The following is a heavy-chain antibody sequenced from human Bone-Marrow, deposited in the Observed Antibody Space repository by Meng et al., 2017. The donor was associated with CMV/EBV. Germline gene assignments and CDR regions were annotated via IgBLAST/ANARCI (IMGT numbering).Heavy chain of an antibody. V-gene: IGHV3-7*03. CDR2: INQDGSQR. J-gene: IGHJ6*02. D-gene: IGHD3-3*01. CDR3: AKDTATIFGVVIIPYGMDV. CDR1: DFTLNSYW. Sequence: GESLKISCVASDFTLNSYWTTWVRQSPQKGLELVANINQDGSQRFYLDSVKGRFTISRDNAKNSLYLQMNSLRAEDTALYYCAKDTATIFGVVIIPYGMDVWGQGTTVTVSS.